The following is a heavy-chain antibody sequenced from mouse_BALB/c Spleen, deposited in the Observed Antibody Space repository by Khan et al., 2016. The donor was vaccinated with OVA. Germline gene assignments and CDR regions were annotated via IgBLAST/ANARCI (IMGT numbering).Heavy chain of an antibody. Sequence: QVQLLQPGPELVKPGASVKMSCKASGYTFTDFLISWLKQRPGQGLEWIGEIYPGSGYIYYNEKFKGKVTLTSDKSSNTAYMQLTSLTSEDSAVYFCARAGYGGFAHWGQGTLVTVSA. CDR1: GYTFTDFL. V-gene: IGHV1-77*01. D-gene: IGHD3-2*02. CDR2: IYPGSGYI. CDR3: ARAGYGGFAH. J-gene: IGHJ3*01.